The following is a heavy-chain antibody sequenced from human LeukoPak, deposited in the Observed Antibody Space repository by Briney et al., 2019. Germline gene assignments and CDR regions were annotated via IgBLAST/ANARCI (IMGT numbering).Heavy chain of an antibody. J-gene: IGHJ4*02. CDR2: IGGSGVST. CDR3: AKGGSFSEGNIDY. V-gene: IGHV3-23*01. Sequence: GGSLRLSCAASGFTFRSYAMDWVRQAPGKGLEWVSAIGGSGVSTYYPASLKGRFTISRDNSKNTLYLHMNNLRAEDTAVYYCAKGGSFSEGNIDYWGQGILVTVSS. CDR1: GFTFRSYA. D-gene: IGHD1-14*01.